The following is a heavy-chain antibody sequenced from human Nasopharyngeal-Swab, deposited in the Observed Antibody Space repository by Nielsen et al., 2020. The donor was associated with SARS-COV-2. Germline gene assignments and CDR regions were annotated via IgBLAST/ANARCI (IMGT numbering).Heavy chain of an antibody. D-gene: IGHD3-22*01. Sequence: GESLKISCAASGFTFSSYEMNWVRQAPGKGLEWVSYISSSGSTIYYADSVKGRFTISRDNAKNSLYLQMNSLRAEDTAVYYCARDTPSSHYYDSSGCFDYWGQGTLVTVSS. CDR3: ARDTPSSHYYDSSGCFDY. J-gene: IGHJ4*02. V-gene: IGHV3-48*03. CDR2: ISSSGSTI. CDR1: GFTFSSYE.